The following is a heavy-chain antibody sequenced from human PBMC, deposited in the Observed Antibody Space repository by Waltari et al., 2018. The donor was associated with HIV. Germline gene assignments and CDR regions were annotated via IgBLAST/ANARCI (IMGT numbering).Heavy chain of an antibody. Sequence: QVQVVQSGGGVVQPGRSLRLSCPGAGFTFSRYGMHWVRQAPGKGLEWVALIWYDGSNKYYADSVKGRFAISRDNSKNTVYLQMNSLRAEDTAVYYCARDRSSSWYGKDYYYFGMDVWGQGTTVTVSS. CDR2: IWYDGSNK. V-gene: IGHV3-33*01. D-gene: IGHD6-13*01. J-gene: IGHJ6*02. CDR3: ARDRSSSWYGKDYYYFGMDV. CDR1: GFTFSRYG.